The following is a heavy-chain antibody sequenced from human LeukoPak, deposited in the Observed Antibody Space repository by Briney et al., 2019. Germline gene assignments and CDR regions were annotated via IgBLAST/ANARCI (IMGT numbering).Heavy chain of an antibody. Sequence: PSETLSLTCTVSGGSISPYSWSWIRQPPGKGLEWIGYIYHSGSTYYNPSLKSRVTISVDRSKNQFSLKLSSVTAADTAVYYCARVGLGGWFDPWGQGTLVTVSS. CDR3: ARVGLGGWFDP. V-gene: IGHV4-30-2*01. J-gene: IGHJ5*02. CDR2: IYHSGST. CDR1: GGSISPYS. D-gene: IGHD3-16*01.